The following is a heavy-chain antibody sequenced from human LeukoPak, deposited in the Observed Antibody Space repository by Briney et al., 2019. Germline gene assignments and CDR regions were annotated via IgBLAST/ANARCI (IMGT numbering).Heavy chain of an antibody. J-gene: IGHJ5*02. Sequence: PGGSLRLSCAASGFTFSSYAMSWVRQAPGKGLEWVSAISGSGGSTYYADSVKGRFTISRDNSKNTLYLQMNSLRAEDTAVYYCARVKTGSYHLNWFDPWGQGTLVTVSS. CDR3: ARVKTGSYHLNWFDP. D-gene: IGHD1-26*01. V-gene: IGHV3-23*01. CDR1: GFTFSSYA. CDR2: ISGSGGST.